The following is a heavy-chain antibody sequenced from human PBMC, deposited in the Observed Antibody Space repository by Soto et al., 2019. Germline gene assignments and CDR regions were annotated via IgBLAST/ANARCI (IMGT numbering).Heavy chain of an antibody. CDR1: GGTFSSYA. V-gene: IGHV1-69*13. J-gene: IGHJ4*02. CDR3: ARGVAEYSSSSQDDY. CDR2: IIPIFGTA. D-gene: IGHD6-6*01. Sequence: SVKVSCKASGGTFSSYAISWVRQAPGQGLEWMGGIIPIFGTANYAQKFQGRVTITADESTSTAYMELSSLRSEDTAGYYCARGVAEYSSSSQDDYWGQGTLDTVST.